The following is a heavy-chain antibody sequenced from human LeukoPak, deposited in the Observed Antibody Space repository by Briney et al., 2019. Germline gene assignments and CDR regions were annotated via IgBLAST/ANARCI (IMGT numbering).Heavy chain of an antibody. CDR1: GVSISSYY. V-gene: IGHV4-59*08. CDR3: ARTITIFGGYDY. CDR2: IYYIGST. J-gene: IGHJ4*02. D-gene: IGHD3-3*01. Sequence: PSETLSLTCTVSGVSISSYYWSWIRQPPGKGLEWIAHIYYIGSTNYNPSLKSRVSISLDTSKNQFSLKLSSVTAADTAVYYCARTITIFGGYDYWGQGTLVPVSS.